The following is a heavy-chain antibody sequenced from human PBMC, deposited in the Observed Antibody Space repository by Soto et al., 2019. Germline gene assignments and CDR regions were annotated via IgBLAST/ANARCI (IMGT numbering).Heavy chain of an antibody. CDR2: IYYSGST. Sequence: SETLSLTCTVSGGSISSSSYYWGWIRQPPGKGLEWIGSIYYSGSTYYNPSLKSRVTISIDTSKNQFSLKLSSVTAADTAVYYCARLYVIAARPLDFDYWGQGTLVTVSS. V-gene: IGHV4-39*01. D-gene: IGHD6-6*01. CDR1: GGSISSSSYY. J-gene: IGHJ4*02. CDR3: ARLYVIAARPLDFDY.